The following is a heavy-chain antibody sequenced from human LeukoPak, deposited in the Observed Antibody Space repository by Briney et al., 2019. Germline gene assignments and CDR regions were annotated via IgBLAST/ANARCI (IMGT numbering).Heavy chain of an antibody. J-gene: IGHJ4*02. CDR3: ARGIVVVPAAMVDY. V-gene: IGHV4-30-2*01. CDR1: GGSISSGGYY. Sequence: SQTLSLTCTVSGGSISSGGYYWSWIRQPPGKGLEWIGYIYHSGSTYYNPSLKSRVTISVDRSKNQFSLKLSSVTAADTAVYYCARGIVVVPAAMVDYWGQGTLVTVSS. D-gene: IGHD2-2*01. CDR2: IYHSGST.